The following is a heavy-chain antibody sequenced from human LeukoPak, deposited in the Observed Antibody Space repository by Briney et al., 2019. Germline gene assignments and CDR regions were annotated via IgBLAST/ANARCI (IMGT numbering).Heavy chain of an antibody. J-gene: IGHJ3*02. CDR1: GFTFSSYA. Sequence: GGSLRLSCAASGFTFSSYAMHWVRQAPGKGLEWVAVISYDGSNKYYADSVKGRFTISRDNSKNTLYLQMNSLRAEDTAVYYCAKDLRNYGDAVDAFDIWGQGTMVTVSS. CDR2: ISYDGSNK. V-gene: IGHV3-30-3*01. CDR3: AKDLRNYGDAVDAFDI. D-gene: IGHD4-17*01.